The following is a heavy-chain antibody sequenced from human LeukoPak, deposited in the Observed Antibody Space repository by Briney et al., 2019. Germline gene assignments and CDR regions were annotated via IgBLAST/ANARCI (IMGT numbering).Heavy chain of an antibody. V-gene: IGHV3-7*01. CDR2: INHNRNVN. J-gene: IGHJ4*02. CDR1: GFTFSSYW. CDR3: AKDEALQYYYGSETSGIDY. Sequence: GGSLRLSCAASGFTFSSYWTNWARQAPGKGLEWVASINHNRNVNYYVDSVKGRFTISRDNSKNTLYLQTNSLRPEDTAVYYCAKDEALQYYYGSETSGIDYWGQGTLFTVSS. D-gene: IGHD3-10*01.